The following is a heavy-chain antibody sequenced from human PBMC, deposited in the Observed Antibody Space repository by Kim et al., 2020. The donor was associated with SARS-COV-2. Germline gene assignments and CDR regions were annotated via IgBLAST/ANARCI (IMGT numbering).Heavy chain of an antibody. D-gene: IGHD2-21*02. V-gene: IGHV3-23*01. Sequence: GGSLRLSCAASGFTFSSYAMSWVRQAPGKGLEWVSAISGSGGSTYYADSVTGRFTISRDNSKNTLYLQMNSLRAEDTAVYYCAKGSRLADCGGDCYFVGFDYWGQGTLVTVSS. CDR2: ISGSGGST. J-gene: IGHJ4*02. CDR1: GFTFSSYA. CDR3: AKGSRLADCGGDCYFVGFDY.